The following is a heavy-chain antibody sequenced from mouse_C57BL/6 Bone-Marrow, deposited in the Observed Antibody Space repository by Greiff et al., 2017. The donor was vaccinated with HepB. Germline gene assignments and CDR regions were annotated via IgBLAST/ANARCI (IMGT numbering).Heavy chain of an antibody. Sequence: VQLQQSGGGLVQPGESLKLSCESNEYEFPSHDMSWVRKTPEKRLELVAAINSDGGSTYYPDTMERRFIISRDNTKKTLYLQMSSRRSEDTALYYCARHDGPGTDAMDYWGQGTSVTVSS. CDR3: ARHDGPGTDAMDY. J-gene: IGHJ4*01. CDR1: EYEFPSHD. D-gene: IGHD2-3*01. CDR2: INSDGGST. V-gene: IGHV5-2*01.